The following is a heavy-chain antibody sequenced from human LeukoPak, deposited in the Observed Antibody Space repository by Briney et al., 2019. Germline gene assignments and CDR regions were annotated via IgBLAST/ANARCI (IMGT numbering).Heavy chain of an antibody. CDR3: AKVGTSWQGYYYYYMDV. Sequence: GGSLRLSCAGSGFTFSNSWMGWVRQAPGKGLEWVSAISGSGGSTYYADSVKGRFTISRDNSKNTLYLQMNSLRAEDTAVYYCAKVGTSWQGYYYYYMDVWGKGTTVTVSS. V-gene: IGHV3-23*01. CDR2: ISGSGGST. D-gene: IGHD6-13*01. CDR1: GFTFSNSW. J-gene: IGHJ6*03.